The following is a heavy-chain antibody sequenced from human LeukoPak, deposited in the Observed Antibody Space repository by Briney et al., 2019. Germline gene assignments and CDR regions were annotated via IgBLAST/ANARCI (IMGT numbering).Heavy chain of an antibody. CDR2: IRSDATTT. V-gene: IGHV3-74*01. Sequence: GGSLRLSCAASGFTFSPYWMHWVRQAPGKGLVWVSHIRSDATTTTYADSVKGRFTISRDNSKNTLYLQMNSLRAEDTAVYYCANTYYYDSSGYPHDAFDIWGQGTMLTVSS. CDR1: GFTFSPYW. J-gene: IGHJ3*02. CDR3: ANTYYYDSSGYPHDAFDI. D-gene: IGHD3-22*01.